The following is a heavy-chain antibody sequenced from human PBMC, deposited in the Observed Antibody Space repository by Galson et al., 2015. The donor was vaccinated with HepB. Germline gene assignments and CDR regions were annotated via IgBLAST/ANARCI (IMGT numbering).Heavy chain of an antibody. J-gene: IGHJ4*02. D-gene: IGHD3-3*01. V-gene: IGHV3-23*01. CDR3: AKPFWRDLARSARIDY. CDR2: IAGTTGVA. Sequence: SLRLSCAASGFIFSDYAMNWVRQAPGKGLEWVSSIAGTTGVAFYTDSVRGRFTISRDNSKSTLYLQMDRLRADDTAIYYCAKPFWRDLARSARIDYWGQGSLVTVSS. CDR1: GFIFSDYA.